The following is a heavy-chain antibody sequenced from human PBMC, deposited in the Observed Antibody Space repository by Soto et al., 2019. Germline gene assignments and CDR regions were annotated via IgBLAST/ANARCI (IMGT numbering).Heavy chain of an antibody. J-gene: IGHJ4*02. V-gene: IGHV1-69*13. CDR2: IIPIFGTA. D-gene: IGHD6-13*01. CDR1: GGTFSSYA. Sequence: SLKVSCKASGGTFSSYAISWVRQAPGQGLEWMGGIIPIFGTANYAQKFQGRVTITADESTSTAYMELSSLRSEDTAVYYCARDLYGSSWHRGFDYWGQGTLVTVSS. CDR3: ARDLYGSSWHRGFDY.